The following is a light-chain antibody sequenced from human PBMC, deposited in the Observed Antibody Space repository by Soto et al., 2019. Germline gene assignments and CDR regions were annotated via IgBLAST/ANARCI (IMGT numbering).Light chain of an antibody. V-gene: IGLV2-14*03. CDR2: EVS. Sequence: QSALTQPASVSGSPGQSITISCTGTSSDVGSYNYVSWYQQHPGKAPKLMIYEVSNRPSGVSNRFSGSKSGNTASLTISGLQPEDEADYYCSSYTTSSTVVFGTGTKVTVL. CDR1: SSDVGSYNY. J-gene: IGLJ1*01. CDR3: SSYTTSSTVV.